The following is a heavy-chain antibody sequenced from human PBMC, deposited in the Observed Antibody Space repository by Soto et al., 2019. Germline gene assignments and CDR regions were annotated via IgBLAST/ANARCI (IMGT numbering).Heavy chain of an antibody. CDR3: ARERAHYGMDV. CDR1: GYTFTSYD. J-gene: IGHJ6*02. D-gene: IGHD6-25*01. CDR2: MNPNSSNT. Sequence: QVQLVQSGAEVKKPGASVKVSCKASGYTFTSYDINWVRQATGQGLEWMGRMNPNSSNTGYAQKFHGRVTMTRNTSTSTAYMQPSSLRSEDTAVYYCARERAHYGMDVWGQGTTVTVSS. V-gene: IGHV1-8*01.